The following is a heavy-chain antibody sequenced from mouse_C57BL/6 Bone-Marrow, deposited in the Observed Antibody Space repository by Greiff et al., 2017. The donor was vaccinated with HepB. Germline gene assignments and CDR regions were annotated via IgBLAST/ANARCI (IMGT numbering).Heavy chain of an antibody. Sequence: QVQLQQSGAELAKPGASVKLSCKASGYTFTSYWMHWVKQRPGQGLEWIGYINPSSGYTKYNQKFKDKATLTADKSSSTAYMQLSSLTYEDSAVYYCGGYYYDRSFYVLFAYWGQGTLVTVSA. CDR1: GYTFTSYW. CDR3: GGYYYDRSFYVLFAY. J-gene: IGHJ3*01. D-gene: IGHD1-1*01. V-gene: IGHV1-7*01. CDR2: INPSSGYT.